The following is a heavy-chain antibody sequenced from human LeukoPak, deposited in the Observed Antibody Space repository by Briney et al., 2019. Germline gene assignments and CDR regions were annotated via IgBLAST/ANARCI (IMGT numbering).Heavy chain of an antibody. J-gene: IGHJ4*02. V-gene: IGHV1-2*02. CDR2: INPNSGGT. Sequence: GASVKVSCKASGYTFTSYYMHWVRQAPGEGLEWMGWINPNSGGTNYAQKFQGRVTMTRDTSISTAYMELSRLRSDDTAVYYCAKDRGGQWLAPGYWGQGTLVTVSS. D-gene: IGHD6-19*01. CDR1: GYTFTSYY. CDR3: AKDRGGQWLAPGY.